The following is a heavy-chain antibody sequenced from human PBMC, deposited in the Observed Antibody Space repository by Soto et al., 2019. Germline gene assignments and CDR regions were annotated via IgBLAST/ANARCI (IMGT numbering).Heavy chain of an antibody. D-gene: IGHD6-19*01. CDR1: GYSISSGYY. CDR3: ARDFYSSGINYFDY. V-gene: IGHV4-38-2*02. J-gene: IGHJ4*02. CDR2: IYHSGST. Sequence: NSSETLSLTCAVSGYSISSGYYWGWIRQPPGKGLEWIGSIYHSGSTYYNPSLKSRVTISVDTSKNQFSLKLSSVTAEDTAVYYCARDFYSSGINYFDYWGQGTLVTVSS.